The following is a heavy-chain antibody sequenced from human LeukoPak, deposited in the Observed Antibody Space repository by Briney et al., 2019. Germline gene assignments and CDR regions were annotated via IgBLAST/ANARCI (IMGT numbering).Heavy chain of an antibody. V-gene: IGHV3-21*01. J-gene: IGHJ4*02. Sequence: GGSLRLSCEASGFSFPYGMSWVRQAPGKGLEWVSSISSSSSYIYYADSVKGRFTISRDNAKNSLYLQMNSLRAEDTAVYYCARSHIAYDFWSGLVGYWGQGTLVTVSS. D-gene: IGHD3-3*01. CDR3: ARSHIAYDFWSGLVGY. CDR1: GFSFPYG. CDR2: ISSSSSYI.